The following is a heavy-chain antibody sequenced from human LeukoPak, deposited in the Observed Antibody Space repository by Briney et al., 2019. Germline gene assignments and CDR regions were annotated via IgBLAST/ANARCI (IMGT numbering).Heavy chain of an antibody. CDR1: GNSISSGDNY. Sequence: SETLSLTCTVSGNSISSGDNYWSWIRQPAGKGLEWIGRIYTSGSTNYNPSLKSRVTISGDTSKNQFSLKLSSVTAADTAVYYCARGPYYYDSSGCFDYWGQGTLVSVSS. CDR3: ARGPYYYDSSGCFDY. D-gene: IGHD3-22*01. V-gene: IGHV4-61*02. CDR2: IYTSGST. J-gene: IGHJ4*02.